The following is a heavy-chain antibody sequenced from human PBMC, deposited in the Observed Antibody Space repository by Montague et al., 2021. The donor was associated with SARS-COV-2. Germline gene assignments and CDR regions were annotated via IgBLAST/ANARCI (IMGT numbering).Heavy chain of an antibody. Sequence: SETLSLTCAVYGGSFSGYYWSWIRQPPGKGLEWIGEINHSGSTNYNPSLKSRVTISVDTSKNQFSLKLSSVTAADTAVYYCARGYDYVWGRYRYLHWLDPWGQGTLVTVPS. J-gene: IGHJ5*02. CDR2: INHSGST. CDR1: GGSFSGYY. V-gene: IGHV4-34*01. CDR3: ARGYDYVWGRYRYLHWLDP. D-gene: IGHD3-16*02.